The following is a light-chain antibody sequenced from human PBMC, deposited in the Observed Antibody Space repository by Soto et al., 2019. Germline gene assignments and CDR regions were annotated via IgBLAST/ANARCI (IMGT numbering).Light chain of an antibody. CDR2: WAS. Sequence: DIVMTQSPDSVAVSLGERATINCRSSQSVLYSSSNKNYLAWYQQKPGQPPKLLIYWASTRESGVPDRFSGSGSGTDFTLTISSLQAEDVAVYYCQQYCSSPWTFGQGTKVEIK. CDR1: QSVLYSSSNKNY. J-gene: IGKJ1*01. CDR3: QQYCSSPWT. V-gene: IGKV4-1*01.